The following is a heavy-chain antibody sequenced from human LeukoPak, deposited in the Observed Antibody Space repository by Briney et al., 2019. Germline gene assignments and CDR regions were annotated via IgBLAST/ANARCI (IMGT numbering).Heavy chain of an antibody. J-gene: IGHJ3*02. CDR2: IYYSGST. CDR3: ARDRDGYNWNAFDI. D-gene: IGHD5-24*01. Sequence: SETLSLTCTVSGGSISSYYWSWIRQPPGKELEWIGYIYYSGSTNYNPSLKSRVTISVDTSKNQFSLKLSSVTAADTAVYYCARDRDGYNWNAFDIWGQGTMVTVSS. CDR1: GGSISSYY. V-gene: IGHV4-59*01.